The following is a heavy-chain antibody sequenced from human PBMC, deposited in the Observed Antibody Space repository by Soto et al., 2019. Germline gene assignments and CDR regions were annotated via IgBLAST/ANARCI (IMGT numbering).Heavy chain of an antibody. D-gene: IGHD1-1*01. V-gene: IGHV1-2*02. Sequence: QVQLVQSGAEVKKPGASVQVSCKASRYTFTDYYMHWVRQSPGQGLEWMGWIHPNSGVTKFPQKFQGGVIMTRDTSINTAYMELSRLTHDDTAVYYCARAGLTTLEFATAYWGQGTLVTLSS. J-gene: IGHJ4*02. CDR1: RYTFTDYY. CDR3: ARAGLTTLEFATAY. CDR2: IHPNSGVT.